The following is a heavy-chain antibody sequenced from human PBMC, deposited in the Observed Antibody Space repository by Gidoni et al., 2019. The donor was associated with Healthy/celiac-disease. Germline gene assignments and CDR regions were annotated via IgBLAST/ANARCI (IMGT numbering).Heavy chain of an antibody. CDR2: ISSSSSTI. J-gene: IGHJ3*02. D-gene: IGHD3-22*01. V-gene: IGHV3-48*02. CDR3: AREGDYDSSEGAFDI. Sequence: EVQLVESGGGLVQPGGSLRLSCAASGFTFSSYSRNWVRQAPGKGLEWVSYISSSSSTIYYADSVKGRFTISRDNAKNSLYLQMNSLRDEDTAVYYCAREGDYDSSEGAFDIWGQGTMVTVSS. CDR1: GFTFSSYS.